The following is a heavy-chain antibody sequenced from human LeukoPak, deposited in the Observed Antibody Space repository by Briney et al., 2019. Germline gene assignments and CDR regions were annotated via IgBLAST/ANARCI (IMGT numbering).Heavy chain of an antibody. D-gene: IGHD1-14*01. J-gene: IGHJ4*02. CDR1: GFSFSSYW. V-gene: IGHV3-74*01. CDR3: ARDQTQTGPTTVDH. CDR2: ISSDGSDT. Sequence: GGSLRLSCVAPGFSFSSYWMHWVRQDPGKGLMWVARISSDGSDTKYGDSVKGRFTISRDNAKNTLYLQMNSLRAEGTAVYYCARDQTQTGPTTVDHWGQGTQVTVSS.